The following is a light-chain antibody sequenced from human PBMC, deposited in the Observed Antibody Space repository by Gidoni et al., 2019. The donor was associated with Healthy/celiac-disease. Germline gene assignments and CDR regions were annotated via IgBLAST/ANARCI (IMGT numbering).Light chain of an antibody. Sequence: DIQMTQSPSTLSSSVGDRVTITCRARQSISSWLAWYQQKPGKAPKLLIYDASSLESGVPSRFSGSGSGTEFTLTISSLQPDDFATYYCQKYNSYPYTFGQGTKLEIK. V-gene: IGKV1-5*01. CDR3: QKYNSYPYT. CDR2: DAS. CDR1: QSISSW. J-gene: IGKJ2*01.